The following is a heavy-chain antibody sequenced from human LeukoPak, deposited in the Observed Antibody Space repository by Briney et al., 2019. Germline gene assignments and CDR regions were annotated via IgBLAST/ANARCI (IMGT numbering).Heavy chain of an antibody. J-gene: IGHJ3*02. D-gene: IGHD5-24*01. CDR3: AKDGGYNAPYAFDI. V-gene: IGHV3-30*02. CDR2: IWYGGSNK. CDR1: GFTFSSYG. Sequence: GGSLRLSCAASGFTFSSYGMHWVRQAPGKGLEWVAVIWYGGSNKYYADSVKGRFTISRDNSKNTLYLQMNSLRAEDTAVYYCAKDGGYNAPYAFDIWGQGTMVTVSS.